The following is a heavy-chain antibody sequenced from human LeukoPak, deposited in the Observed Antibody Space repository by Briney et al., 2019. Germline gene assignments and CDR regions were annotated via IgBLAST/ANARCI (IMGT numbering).Heavy chain of an antibody. Sequence: SSETLSLTCTVSGGSISSSSYYWGWIRQPPGKGLEWIGSIYYSGSTYYNPSLKSRVTISVDTSTNQFSLKLISVTAADTAVYSCASHTSGSRIDYWGQGTLVTVSS. CDR2: IYYSGST. J-gene: IGHJ4*02. V-gene: IGHV4-39*01. CDR1: GGSISSSSYY. D-gene: IGHD1-26*01. CDR3: ASHTSGSRIDY.